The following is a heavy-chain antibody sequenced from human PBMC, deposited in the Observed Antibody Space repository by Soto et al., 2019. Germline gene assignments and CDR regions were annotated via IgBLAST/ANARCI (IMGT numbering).Heavy chain of an antibody. V-gene: IGHV3-33*01. J-gene: IGHJ5*02. Sequence: QVQLVESGGGVVQPGRSLTLSCAASGFSFTNYGMHWVRQAPGKGLEWVAIIWYDGSNAFYADAVKGRFTMSKDNSKSMVYLQMSSLRAEDTGVYYCVRDLIGYDYCGDLWGQGTLVIVSS. CDR1: GFSFTNYG. CDR3: VRDLIGYDYCGDL. CDR2: IWYDGSNA. D-gene: IGHD2-21*01.